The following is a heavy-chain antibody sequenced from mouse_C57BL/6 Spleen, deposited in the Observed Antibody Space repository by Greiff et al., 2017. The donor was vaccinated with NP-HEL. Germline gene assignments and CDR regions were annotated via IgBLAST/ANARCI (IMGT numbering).Heavy chain of an antibody. V-gene: IGHV14-2*01. CDR1: GFNIKDYY. D-gene: IGHD1-1*01. Sequence: EVQLQQSGAELVKPGASVKLSCTASGFNIKDYYMHWVKQRTEQGLEWIGRIDPEDGETKYAPKFQGKATITADTSYNTAYLQLSNLTSEDTAVYYCARDYYGSSYWNYYYAMDYWGQGTSVTVSS. J-gene: IGHJ4*01. CDR2: IDPEDGET. CDR3: ARDYYGSSYWNYYYAMDY.